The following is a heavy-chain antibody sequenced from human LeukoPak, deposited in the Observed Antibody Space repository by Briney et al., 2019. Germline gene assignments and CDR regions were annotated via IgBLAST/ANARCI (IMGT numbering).Heavy chain of an antibody. CDR1: GFTFSSYA. J-gene: IGHJ6*02. Sequence: GGSLRLSCAASGFTFSSYAMSWVRQAPGKGLEWVSAISGGGGSTYYADSVKGRFTISRDNSKNTLYLQMNSLRAEDTAVYYCAKDLTMVRGVIIYYYYGMDVWGQGTTVTVSS. CDR3: AKDLTMVRGVIIYYYYGMDV. V-gene: IGHV3-23*01. CDR2: ISGGGGST. D-gene: IGHD3-10*01.